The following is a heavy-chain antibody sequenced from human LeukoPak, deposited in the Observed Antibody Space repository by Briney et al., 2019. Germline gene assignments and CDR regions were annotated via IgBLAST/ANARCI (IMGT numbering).Heavy chain of an antibody. D-gene: IGHD6-19*01. V-gene: IGHV3-48*02. Sequence: PGGSLRLSCTASGFTFSNSAMSWVRQAPGKALEWVSSISSGGTHLEYAASVKGRLTISRDNTMNSLYLQMNSLRDEDTAVYYCARVHGSGWYGDSWGQGTLVTVSS. CDR1: GFTFSNSA. CDR2: ISSGGTHL. CDR3: ARVHGSGWYGDS. J-gene: IGHJ4*02.